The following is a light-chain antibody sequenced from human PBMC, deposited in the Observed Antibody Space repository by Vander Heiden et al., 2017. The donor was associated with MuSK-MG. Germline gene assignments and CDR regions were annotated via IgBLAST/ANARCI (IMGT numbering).Light chain of an antibody. V-gene: IGKV4-1*01. CDR1: QSVLYSSNNKNY. CDR3: QQYYSTPLT. J-gene: IGKJ2*01. Sequence: DIVMTQSPDSLAESLGERATINCKSSQSVLYSSNNKNYLAWYQQKPGQPPKLLIYWASTRESGVPDRFSGSGSGTDFTLTISSLRAEDVAVYYCQQYYSTPLTFGQGTKLEIK. CDR2: WAS.